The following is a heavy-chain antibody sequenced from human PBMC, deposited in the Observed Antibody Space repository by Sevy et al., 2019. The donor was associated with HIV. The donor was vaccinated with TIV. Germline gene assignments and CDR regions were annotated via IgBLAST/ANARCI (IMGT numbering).Heavy chain of an antibody. CDR2: INQDGSER. CDR3: ARGGVLEWPLGPFDY. CDR1: GFTFSRFW. Sequence: GGSLRLSCAASGFTFSRFWMSWVRQAPGKGLEWVANINQDGSERYYVDSVKGRFTISRDNAENSLYLLMNSLRGEDTAVFFCARGGVLEWPLGPFDYWGQGTLVTVSS. V-gene: IGHV3-7*03. J-gene: IGHJ4*02. D-gene: IGHD3-3*01.